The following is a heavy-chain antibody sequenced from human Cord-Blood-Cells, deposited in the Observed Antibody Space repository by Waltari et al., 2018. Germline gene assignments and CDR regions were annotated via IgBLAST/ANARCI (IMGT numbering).Heavy chain of an antibody. J-gene: IGHJ3*02. CDR1: GGSFSGYY. D-gene: IGHD6-13*01. V-gene: IGHV4-34*01. CDR3: ARVPPKYSSSWYPIDAFDI. Sequence: QVQLQQWGAGLWQPSETLSLTCAVYGGSFSGYYWSWIRQPPGKGLAWIGENNHSGSTNYNPSLKSRVTISVDTSKNQFSLKLSSVTAADTAVYYCARVPPKYSSSWYPIDAFDIWGQGTMVTVSS. CDR2: NNHSGST.